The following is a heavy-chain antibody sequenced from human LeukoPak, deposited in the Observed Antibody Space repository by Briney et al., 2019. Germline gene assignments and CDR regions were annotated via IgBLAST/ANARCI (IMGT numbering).Heavy chain of an antibody. J-gene: IGHJ6*02. V-gene: IGHV1-3*01. Sequence: ASVKVSCKASGYTFTRYSMHWVRQAPGQRLEWMGWINAGNGNTKYSQKFQGRVTITRDTSASTAYMELSSLRSEDTAVYYCASATYYPEYYYYYGMDVWGQGTTVTVSS. CDR2: INAGNGNT. CDR1: GYTFTRYS. D-gene: IGHD3-10*01. CDR3: ASATYYPEYYYYYGMDV.